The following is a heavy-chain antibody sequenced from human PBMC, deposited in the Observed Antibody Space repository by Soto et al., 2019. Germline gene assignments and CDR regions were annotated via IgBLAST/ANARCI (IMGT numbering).Heavy chain of an antibody. CDR1: GYTFTSNG. Sequence: QVKLVQSRAEVKKPGASVKVSCKASGYTFTSNGISWMRLAPGQGLEWMGWISTVNGGPNYAKSLQGRATMTTDTSSSTAYMELRRLRSDDTAMYYCARDISYGSGTAYDYVGQGTLVTVSS. CDR3: ARDISYGSGTAYDY. V-gene: IGHV1-18*01. CDR2: ISTVNGGP. J-gene: IGHJ4*02. D-gene: IGHD3-10*01.